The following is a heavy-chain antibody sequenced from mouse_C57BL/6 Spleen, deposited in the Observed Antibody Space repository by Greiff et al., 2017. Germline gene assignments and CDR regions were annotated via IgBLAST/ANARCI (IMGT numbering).Heavy chain of an antibody. V-gene: IGHV5-4*01. Sequence: EVQLVESGGGLVKPGGSLKLSCAASGFTFSSYAMSWVRQTPEKRLEWVATISDGGSYTNYTDNVKGRFTISRDNAKTNLYLQMSQLKSEDTAMYYCARDVGITTVVATCDYWGQGTTLTVSS. CDR3: ARDVGITTVVATCDY. D-gene: IGHD1-1*01. CDR2: ISDGGSYT. CDR1: GFTFSSYA. J-gene: IGHJ2*01.